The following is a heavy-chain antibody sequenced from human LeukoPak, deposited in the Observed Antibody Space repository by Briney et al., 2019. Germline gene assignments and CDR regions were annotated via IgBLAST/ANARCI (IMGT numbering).Heavy chain of an antibody. J-gene: IGHJ5*02. CDR3: AIAAAYDFWSGTWFDP. D-gene: IGHD3-3*01. Sequence: SVKVSCKTSGGTFSTYAITWVRQAPGQGLEWMGGIIPIFGTANYAQKFQGRVTITTDESTSTAYMELSSLRSEDTAVYYCAIAAAYDFWSGTWFDPWGQGTLVTVSS. CDR2: IIPIFGTA. CDR1: GGTFSTYA. V-gene: IGHV1-69*05.